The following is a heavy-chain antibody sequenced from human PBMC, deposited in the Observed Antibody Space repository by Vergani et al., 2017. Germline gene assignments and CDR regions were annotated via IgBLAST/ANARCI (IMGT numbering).Heavy chain of an antibody. V-gene: IGHV1-18*01. Sequence: QVQLVQSGAEMKKPGASVNVSCKTSGYSFNSYGINWVRQAPGQGLEWLGWISGYDGKAKYVEKLQGRITVTLDKSTNSAYMEMRGLRSDDTAVYYCARGGSIAAPSYLYYFYMDVWVKGTSVTVSS. D-gene: IGHD6-6*01. CDR3: ARGGSIAAPSYLYYFYMDV. CDR2: ISGYDGKA. CDR1: GYSFNSYG. J-gene: IGHJ6*03.